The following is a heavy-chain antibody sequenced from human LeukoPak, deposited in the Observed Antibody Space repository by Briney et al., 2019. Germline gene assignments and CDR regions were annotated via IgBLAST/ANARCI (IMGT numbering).Heavy chain of an antibody. CDR2: ISGSGGST. V-gene: IGHV3-23*01. Sequence: GGSLRLSCAASGFTFSSYAMTWVRQAPGKGLEWVSAISGSGGSTYYADSVKGRFTISRDNSKNTLYLQMNSLRAEDTAVYYCAKVADDYGDYDWFDPWGQGTLVTVSS. CDR3: AKVADDYGDYDWFDP. D-gene: IGHD4-17*01. CDR1: GFTFSSYA. J-gene: IGHJ5*02.